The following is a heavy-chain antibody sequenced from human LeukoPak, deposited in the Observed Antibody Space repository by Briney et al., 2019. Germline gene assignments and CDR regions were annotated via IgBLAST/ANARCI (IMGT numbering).Heavy chain of an antibody. CDR1: GGTISSGDHY. D-gene: IGHD2-2*01. CDR2: IYYSGST. Sequence: SETLSLTCTVSGGTISSGDHYWSWIRQPPGKGLEWIGYIYYSGSTYYNPSLKSRVTISVDTSKNQFSLKLSSVTAADTAVYYCARVIVVVPATLERGGWFDPWGQGTLVTVSS. J-gene: IGHJ5*02. V-gene: IGHV4-30-4*08. CDR3: ARVIVVVPATLERGGWFDP.